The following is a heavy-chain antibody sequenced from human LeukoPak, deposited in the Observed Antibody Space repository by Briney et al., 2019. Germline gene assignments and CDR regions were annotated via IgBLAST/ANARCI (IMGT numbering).Heavy chain of an antibody. D-gene: IGHD6-19*01. J-gene: IGHJ4*02. V-gene: IGHV3-23*01. Sequence: GGSLGLSCAASGFTFSSYAMSWVRQAPGKGLEWVSGISGSGGSTYYVDSVKGRFTISRDNSKNTLYLQMTNLRAEDTAVYFCAQDRYVSSGRDDYWGQGTLVTVSS. CDR2: ISGSGGST. CDR3: AQDRYVSSGRDDY. CDR1: GFTFSSYA.